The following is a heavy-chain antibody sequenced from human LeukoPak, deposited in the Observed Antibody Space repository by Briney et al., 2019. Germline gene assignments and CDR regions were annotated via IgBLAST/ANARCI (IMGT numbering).Heavy chain of an antibody. J-gene: IGHJ6*03. Sequence: GGSLRLSCAASGFTFSSYAMSWVRQAPGKGLEWVSAISGSGDSTYYADSVKGRFTISRDNSKNTLYLQMNSLRAEDTAVYYCAKDQTSIAAPSYYYMDVWGKGTTVTVSS. D-gene: IGHD6-6*01. CDR1: GFTFSSYA. V-gene: IGHV3-23*01. CDR2: ISGSGDST. CDR3: AKDQTSIAAPSYYYMDV.